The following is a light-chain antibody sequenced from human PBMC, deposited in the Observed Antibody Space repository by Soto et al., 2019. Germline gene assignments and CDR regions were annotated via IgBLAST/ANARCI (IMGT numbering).Light chain of an antibody. J-gene: IGKJ4*01. CDR2: DAS. V-gene: IGKV3-11*01. Sequence: EIVLTQSPATLSLSPGERAALSCRASQSVSSHLAWYQQKPGQAPRLLIYDASNRATGIPARFSGSGSGTDVTLIISSLEPEDLAVYYCQQRSNWPLTFCGGTKVEIK. CDR1: QSVSSH. CDR3: QQRSNWPLT.